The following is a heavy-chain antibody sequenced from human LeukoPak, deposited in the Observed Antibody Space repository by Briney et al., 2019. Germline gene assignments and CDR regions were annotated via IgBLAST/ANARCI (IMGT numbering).Heavy chain of an antibody. CDR3: ARDRFATSYGVWDY. D-gene: IGHD3-16*01. J-gene: IGHJ4*02. CDR1: GFTFSNYA. Sequence: QPGGSLRLSCAASGFTFSNYAMSWVRQAPGKSLEWVSAISGSGDSTYYAVSVKGRFSISRDNSKNTLFLQMNSVRAEDTAVYYCARDRFATSYGVWDYWGQGTPITVSS. V-gene: IGHV3-23*01. CDR2: ISGSGDST.